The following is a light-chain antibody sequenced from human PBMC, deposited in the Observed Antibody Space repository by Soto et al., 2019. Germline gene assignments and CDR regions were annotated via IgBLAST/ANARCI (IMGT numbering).Light chain of an antibody. CDR2: GAS. Sequence: EIVLTQSPGTLSLSPGERATLSCRASQSVSSSSLAWYQQKPGQAPRLLIYGASSRATGIPDRFSGSESGKEFTLNISRQEPEDFAVYYRRQYGSSPWTFGQGTKVEMK. CDR3: RQYGSSPWT. J-gene: IGKJ1*01. CDR1: QSVSSSS. V-gene: IGKV3-20*01.